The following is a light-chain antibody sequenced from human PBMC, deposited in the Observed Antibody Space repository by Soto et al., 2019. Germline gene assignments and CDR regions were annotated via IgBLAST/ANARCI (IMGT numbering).Light chain of an antibody. J-gene: IGLJ1*01. V-gene: IGLV2-18*02. CDR3: SSYTTSNTYA. Sequence: QSALTQPPSVSGSPGQSVTIHCTGSSSDVGSFSRVSWYQQPPGTAPKLIIYEVSYRPSGGPDRFSGSKSGNTASLTISGLLAVDEADYDCSSYTTSNTYAFGTGTKVTVL. CDR2: EVS. CDR1: SSDVGSFSR.